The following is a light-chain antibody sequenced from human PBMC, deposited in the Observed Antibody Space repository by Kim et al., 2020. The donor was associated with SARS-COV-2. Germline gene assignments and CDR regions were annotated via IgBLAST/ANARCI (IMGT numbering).Light chain of an antibody. J-gene: IGLJ2*01. CDR3: QAWDSSNVV. CDR2: QDS. V-gene: IGLV3-1*01. Sequence: VSPGQTASVTCSGDKLGDKYACWYQQKPGQSPVLVIYQDSKRPSGIPGRFSGSNSGNTATLTISGTQAMDEADYYCQAWDSSNVVFGGGTQLTVL. CDR1: KLGDKY.